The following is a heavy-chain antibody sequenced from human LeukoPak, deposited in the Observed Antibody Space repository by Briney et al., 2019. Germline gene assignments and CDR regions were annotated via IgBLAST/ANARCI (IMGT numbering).Heavy chain of an antibody. CDR1: GYSISSGYY. Sequence: SETLSLTCAVSGYSISSGYYWGCIRQPPGKGLEWIGSIYHSGSTYYNPSLKSRVTISVDTSKNQFSLNLSSLTAADTAVYYCARQRVVPAANYWFDPWGQGTLVTVSS. CDR3: ARQRVVPAANYWFDP. D-gene: IGHD2-2*01. J-gene: IGHJ5*02. CDR2: IYHSGST. V-gene: IGHV4-38-2*01.